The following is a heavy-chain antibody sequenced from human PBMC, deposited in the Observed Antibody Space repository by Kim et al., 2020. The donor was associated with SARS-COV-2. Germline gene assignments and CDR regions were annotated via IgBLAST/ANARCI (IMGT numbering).Heavy chain of an antibody. CDR2: ISGFNGNT. D-gene: IGHD3-10*01. Sequence: ASVKVSCKASGYSFKTYGISWVRQAPGQGPEWMGWISGFNGNTNYAEKIKDRITLTTDADTRTAYMELMTLTSDDTALYFCARAGRYYYGSGGAPAYNYGMDVWGQGTTVIVS. CDR3: ARAGRYYYGSGGAPAYNYGMDV. V-gene: IGHV1-18*01. J-gene: IGHJ6*02. CDR1: GYSFKTYG.